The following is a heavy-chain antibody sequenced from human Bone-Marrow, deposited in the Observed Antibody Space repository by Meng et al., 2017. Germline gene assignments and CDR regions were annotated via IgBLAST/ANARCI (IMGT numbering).Heavy chain of an antibody. CDR1: GGTFSSYA. J-gene: IGHJ4*02. D-gene: IGHD1-26*01. Sequence: QVQLGQSGAEVKKPGSSGKVSCKASGGTFSSYAISWVRQAPGQGLEWMGGIIPIFGTANYAQKFQGRVTITADKSTSTAYMELSSLRSEDTAVYYCARDSENIVGATRFDYWGQGTLVTVSS. CDR2: IIPIFGTA. CDR3: ARDSENIVGATRFDY. V-gene: IGHV1-69*06.